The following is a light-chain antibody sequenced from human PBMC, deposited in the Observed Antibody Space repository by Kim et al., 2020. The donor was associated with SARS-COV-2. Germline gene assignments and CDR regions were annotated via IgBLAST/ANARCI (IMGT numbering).Light chain of an antibody. CDR2: STS. J-gene: IGLJ1*01. CDR1: TGAVTSGYY. Sequence: PGGTVTLTCACTTGAVTSGYYPSWFQQKAGQVPRALIHSTSNRHSWTPARFSGSLLGGKAALTLSAVQPEDEAEYYCLLYSGGGYVFGTGTKVTVL. CDR3: LLYSGGGYV. V-gene: IGLV7-43*01.